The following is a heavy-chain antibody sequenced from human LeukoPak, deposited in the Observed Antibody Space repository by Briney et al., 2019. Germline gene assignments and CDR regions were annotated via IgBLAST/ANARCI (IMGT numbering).Heavy chain of an antibody. V-gene: IGHV4-34*01. D-gene: IGHD3-22*01. J-gene: IGHJ4*02. CDR1: GGSFSGNY. Sequence: SETLSLTCAGYGGSFSGNYWSWFRQPPGKGLEWIGEINHSGSTNYNPSLKSRVTISVDTSKNQFSLKLSSVAAADAAGYYCARGRGYYSSYWSLDYWGQGTLVTVSS. CDR2: INHSGST. CDR3: ARGRGYYSSYWSLDY.